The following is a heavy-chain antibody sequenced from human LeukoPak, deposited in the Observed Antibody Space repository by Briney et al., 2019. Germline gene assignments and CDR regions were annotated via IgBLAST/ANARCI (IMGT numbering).Heavy chain of an antibody. CDR1: GFTFSSYW. D-gene: IGHD3-3*01. CDR2: INTDGSIT. J-gene: IGHJ5*02. V-gene: IGHV3-74*01. CDR3: ARYPSYYDFWSGYNWFDP. Sequence: GGSLRLSCAASGFTFSSYWMHWVRQAPGKGPVWVSRINTDGSITNYADSVRGRFTIPRDNSKNTLYLQMNTLRAEDTAVYYCARYPSYYDFWSGYNWFDPWGQGTLVTVSS.